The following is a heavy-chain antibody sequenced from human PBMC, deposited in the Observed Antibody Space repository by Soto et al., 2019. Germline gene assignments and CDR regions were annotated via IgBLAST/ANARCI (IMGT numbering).Heavy chain of an antibody. J-gene: IGHJ4*02. CDR1: GFTFTRYS. V-gene: IGHV3-21*06. Sequence: TGGSLRLSCAASGFTFTRYSMNWVRQAPGKGLEWVLSISSTTNYIYYGDSMKGRFTISRDNAKNSLYLEMNSLRAEDTAVYYCARESEDLTSNFDYWGQGTLVTVSS. CDR3: ARESEDLTSNFDY. CDR2: ISSTTNYI.